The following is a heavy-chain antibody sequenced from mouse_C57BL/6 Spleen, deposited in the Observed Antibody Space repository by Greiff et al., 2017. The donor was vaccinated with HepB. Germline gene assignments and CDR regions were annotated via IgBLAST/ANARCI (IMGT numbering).Heavy chain of an antibody. CDR2: SRNKANDYTT. CDR1: GFTFSDFY. V-gene: IGHV7-1*01. Sequence: EVKVVESGGGLVQSGRSLRLSCATSGFTFSDFYMEWVRQAPEKGLEWIAASRNKANDYTTEYSASVKGRFIVSRDTSQSILYLQMNALRAEDTAIYYCARGLITTVVATDAMDYWGQGTSVTVSS. CDR3: ARGLITTVVATDAMDY. J-gene: IGHJ4*01. D-gene: IGHD1-1*01.